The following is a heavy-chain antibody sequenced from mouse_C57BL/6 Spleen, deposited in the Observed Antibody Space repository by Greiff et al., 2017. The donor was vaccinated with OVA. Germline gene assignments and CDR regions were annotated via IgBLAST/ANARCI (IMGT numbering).Heavy chain of an antibody. CDR1: GYTFTSYW. D-gene: IGHD5-1*01. Sequence: QVQLQQPGAELVKPGASVKLSCKASGYTFTSYWMQWVKQRPGQGLEWIGEIDPSDSYTNYNQKFKGKATWTVDTSSSTAYMQLSSLTSEDSAVYYCASTGGTSDDWGQGTTLTVSS. V-gene: IGHV1-50*01. J-gene: IGHJ2*01. CDR3: ASTGGTSDD. CDR2: IDPSDSYT.